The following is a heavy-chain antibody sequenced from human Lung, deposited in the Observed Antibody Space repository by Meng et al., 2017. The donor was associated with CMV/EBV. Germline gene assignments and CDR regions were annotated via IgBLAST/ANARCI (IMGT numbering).Heavy chain of an antibody. CDR2: IYHSGGT. Sequence: QRQMQESGPGLGKHWGALCLTCAVSGGSISISTWWSWVRQPPGKGLEWIGEIYHSGGTNYNPSLRGRVTISLDKSKNQFSLTLRSVTAADTAVYYCARDPYATGWAGWGQGTLVTVSS. V-gene: IGHV4-4*02. CDR1: GGSISISTW. D-gene: IGHD6-19*01. J-gene: IGHJ4*02. CDR3: ARDPYATGWAG.